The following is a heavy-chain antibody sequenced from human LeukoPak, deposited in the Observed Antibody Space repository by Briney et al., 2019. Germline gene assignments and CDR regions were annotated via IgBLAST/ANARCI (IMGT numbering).Heavy chain of an antibody. CDR2: IYHSGST. Sequence: PSETLSLTCAVSGGSISSSNWWSWVRQPPGKGLEWIGEIYHSGSTNYNPSLKSRVTMSVDTSKNQFSLKLSSVTAADTAVYYCAAGVLGYCSSTSCYPDYNWFDPWGQGTLVTVSS. CDR1: GGSISSSNW. D-gene: IGHD2-2*01. CDR3: AAGVLGYCSSTSCYPDYNWFDP. J-gene: IGHJ5*02. V-gene: IGHV4-4*02.